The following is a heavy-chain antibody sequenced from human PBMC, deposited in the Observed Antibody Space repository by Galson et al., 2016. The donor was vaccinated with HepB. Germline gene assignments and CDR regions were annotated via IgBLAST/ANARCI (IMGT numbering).Heavy chain of an antibody. J-gene: IGHJ4*02. V-gene: IGHV1-3*01. Sequence: SVKVSCKASGYTFTXXXIHXXXQAXXXSLXXMGXXXAGXXXTXXXQKXXGRVTITXDTSASXAYMEXXSLRSEDTAVYYCARGITINLISPFDYWGQGTLXTXSS. CDR3: ARGITINLISPFDY. CDR2: XXAGXXXT. D-gene: IGHD3-10*01. CDR1: GYTFTXXX.